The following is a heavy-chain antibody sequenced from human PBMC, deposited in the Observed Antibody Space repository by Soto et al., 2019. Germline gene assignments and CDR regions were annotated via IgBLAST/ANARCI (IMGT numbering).Heavy chain of an antibody. Sequence: ASVKVSCKASGYTFTGYYMHWVRQAPGQGLEWMGWINPNSGGTNYAQKFQGWVTMTRDTSISTAYMELRRLRSDDTAVYYCARDSIAVAGTHDAFDIWGQGTMVTVSS. D-gene: IGHD6-19*01. CDR3: ARDSIAVAGTHDAFDI. V-gene: IGHV1-2*04. J-gene: IGHJ3*02. CDR2: INPNSGGT. CDR1: GYTFTGYY.